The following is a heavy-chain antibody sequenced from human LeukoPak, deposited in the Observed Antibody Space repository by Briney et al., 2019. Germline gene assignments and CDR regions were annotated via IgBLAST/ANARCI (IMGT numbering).Heavy chain of an antibody. CDR1: SGSFSGYY. D-gene: IGHD3-16*02. CDR2: INHSGST. CDR3: ARGQSFGPGYDYVWGSYRYRARFDY. J-gene: IGHJ4*02. Sequence: SETLSLTCAVYSGSFSGYYWSWIRQPPGKGLEWIGEINHSGSTNYNPSLKSRVPISVDPSRTQFSLKLSSVTAADTAVYYCARGQSFGPGYDYVWGSYRYRARFDYWGQGTLVTVSS. V-gene: IGHV4-34*01.